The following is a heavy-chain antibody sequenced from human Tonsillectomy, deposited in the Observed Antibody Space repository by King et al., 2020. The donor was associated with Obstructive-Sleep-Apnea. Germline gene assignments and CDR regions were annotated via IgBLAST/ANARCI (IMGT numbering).Heavy chain of an antibody. Sequence: VQLQESGPGLVKPSQTLSLTCTVSGGSISSGGYYWSRVRQHPGKGLEWIGYIYYSGSTYYNPSLKSRVTISVDTSKNQFSLKLSSVTAADTAVYYCARLGCGGDCYSSKDWYFDLWGRGTLVTVSS. J-gene: IGHJ2*01. D-gene: IGHD2-21*02. CDR1: GGSISSGGYY. CDR2: IYYSGST. CDR3: ARLGCGGDCYSSKDWYFDL. V-gene: IGHV4-31*03.